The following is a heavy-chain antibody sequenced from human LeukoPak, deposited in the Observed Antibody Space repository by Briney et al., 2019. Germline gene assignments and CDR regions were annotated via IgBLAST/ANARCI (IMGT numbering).Heavy chain of an antibody. CDR2: INSDGSST. V-gene: IGHV3-74*01. D-gene: IGHD3-3*01. J-gene: IGHJ4*02. CDR1: GFTFSSYW. Sequence: GGSLRLSCAASGFTFSSYWMHWVRQAPGKGLVWVSRINSDGSSTSYADSVKGRFTISRDNAKNTLYLQMNSLRAEDTAVYYCARPFYDFWSGATYIIDYWGQGTLVTVSS. CDR3: ARPFYDFWSGATYIIDY.